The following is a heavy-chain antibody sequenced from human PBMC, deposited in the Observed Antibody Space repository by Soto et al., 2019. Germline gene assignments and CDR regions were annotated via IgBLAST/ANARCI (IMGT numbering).Heavy chain of an antibody. Sequence: QVQLVQSGAEVKKPGASVKVSCKASGYTFTSYGISWVRQAPGQGLEWMGWISTYNGNTNYAQKLQGRVTMTTDTSTSTAYMELRSRRADDTAVYYCARDGDYGGSSGEGGTLENEYRGQGTLVTVSS. J-gene: IGHJ4*02. CDR1: GYTFTSYG. CDR3: ARDGDYGGSSGEGGTLENEY. V-gene: IGHV1-18*04. D-gene: IGHD2-15*01. CDR2: ISTYNGNT.